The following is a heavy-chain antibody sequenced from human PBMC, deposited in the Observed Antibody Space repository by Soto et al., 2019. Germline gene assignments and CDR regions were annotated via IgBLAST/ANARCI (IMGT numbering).Heavy chain of an antibody. CDR3: ARAPGVVGATHYYYGMDV. CDR2: IIPIFGTA. Sequence: QVQLVQSGAEVKKPGSSVKVSCKASGGTFSSYAISWVRQAPGQGLEWMGGIIPIFGTANYAQKFQGRVTITADESTSTAYMELSRLRSEDTAVYYCARAPGVVGATHYYYGMDVWGQGTTVTVSS. D-gene: IGHD1-26*01. J-gene: IGHJ6*02. CDR1: GGTFSSYA. V-gene: IGHV1-69*12.